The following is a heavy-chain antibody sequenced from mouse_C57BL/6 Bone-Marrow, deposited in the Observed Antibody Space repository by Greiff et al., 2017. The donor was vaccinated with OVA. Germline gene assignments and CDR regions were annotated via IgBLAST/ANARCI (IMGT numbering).Heavy chain of an antibody. D-gene: IGHD2-3*01. CDR3: ARRPDGYHWYFDV. Sequence: EVKLMESGGGLVQPGGSLKLSCAASGFTFSDYGMAWVRQAPRKGPEWVAFFSNLAYSIYYADTVTGRFTISSENAKNTLYLEMSSLRAEDTAMYYCARRPDGYHWYFDVWGTGTTVTVSS. V-gene: IGHV5-15*01. CDR2: FSNLAYSI. J-gene: IGHJ1*03. CDR1: GFTFSDYG.